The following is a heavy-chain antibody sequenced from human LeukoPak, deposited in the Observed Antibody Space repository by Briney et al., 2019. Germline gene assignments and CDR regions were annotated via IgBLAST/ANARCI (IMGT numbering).Heavy chain of an antibody. Sequence: SETLSLTCAVYGGSFSGYYWSWIRQPPGKGLAWIGEINHSGRNNYNPSLKSRVTISVDTSKNQFSLKLSSVTAADTAVYYCARGGGYNWFDPWGQGTLVTVSS. CDR2: INHSGRN. J-gene: IGHJ5*02. CDR3: ARGGGYNWFDP. V-gene: IGHV4-34*01. CDR1: GGSFSGYY.